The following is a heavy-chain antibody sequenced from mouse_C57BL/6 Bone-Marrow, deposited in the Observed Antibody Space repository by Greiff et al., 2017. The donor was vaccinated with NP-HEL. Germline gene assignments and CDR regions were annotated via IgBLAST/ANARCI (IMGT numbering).Heavy chain of an antibody. J-gene: IGHJ4*01. CDR1: GFTFTDYY. CDR3: ASPAYYSNYGGMDY. D-gene: IGHD2-5*01. CDR2: IRNKANGYTT. V-gene: IGHV7-3*01. Sequence: DVQLQESGGGLVQPGGSLSLSCAASGFTFTDYYMSWVRQPPGKALEWLGFIRNKANGYTTEYSASVKGRFTISRDNSQSILYLQMNALRAEDSATYYCASPAYYSNYGGMDYWGQGTSVTVSS.